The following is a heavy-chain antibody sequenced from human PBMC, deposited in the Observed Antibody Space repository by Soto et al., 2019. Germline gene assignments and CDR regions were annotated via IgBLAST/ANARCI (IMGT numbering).Heavy chain of an antibody. D-gene: IGHD3-16*01. CDR1: GGSISSYY. CDR2: IYYSGST. V-gene: IGHV4-59*01. Sequence: QVQLQESGPGLVKPSETLSLTCTVSGGSISSYYWSWIRQPPGKGLEWIGYIYYSGSTNYNPSLKSRVTISVDTSKNQYSLKVRSGTAADTSVYYCARAWGRVFDYWGQGTLVTVSS. J-gene: IGHJ4*02. CDR3: ARAWGRVFDY.